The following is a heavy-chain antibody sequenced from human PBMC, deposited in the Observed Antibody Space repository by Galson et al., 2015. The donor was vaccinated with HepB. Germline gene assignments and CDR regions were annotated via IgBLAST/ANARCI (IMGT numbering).Heavy chain of an antibody. V-gene: IGHV1-18*01. CDR2: ISAYNGKT. Sequence: QSGAEVKKPGASVKVSCKASGYTFASYGITWVRQAPGQGLEWMGWISAYNGKTNYAQKLQGRVTMTTDTSTSTAYMELRSLRSDDTAVYYCARPDLGRYYFDSWGQGTLVTVSS. CDR3: ARPDLGRYYFDS. D-gene: IGHD1-26*01. CDR1: GYTFASYG. J-gene: IGHJ4*02.